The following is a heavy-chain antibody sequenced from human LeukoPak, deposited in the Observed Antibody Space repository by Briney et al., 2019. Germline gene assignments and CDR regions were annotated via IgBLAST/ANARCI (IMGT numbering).Heavy chain of an antibody. Sequence: ASVKVSCKASGGAFSSYAISWVRQAPGQGLEWMGGIIPIFGTANYAQKFQGRVTITADESTSTAYMELSSLRSEDTAMYYCARGERWLQFSSTFDIWGQGTMVTVSS. J-gene: IGHJ3*02. CDR3: ARGERWLQFSSTFDI. CDR1: GGAFSSYA. CDR2: IIPIFGTA. V-gene: IGHV1-69*13. D-gene: IGHD5-24*01.